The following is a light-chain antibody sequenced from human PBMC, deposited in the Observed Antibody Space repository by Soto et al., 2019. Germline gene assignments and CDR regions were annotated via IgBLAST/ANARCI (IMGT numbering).Light chain of an antibody. J-gene: IGKJ5*01. CDR3: QQYYNWPQIT. V-gene: IGKV3-15*01. CDR2: GAS. Sequence: EIGMTQSPATLSVSPGERATLPCRPSQTISSHLAWYQQNPGQAPSLFIFGASTRATGIPARFSGRGSGTEFSHAIGRLQSEDFAVYYCQQYYNWPQITGGQGTRLEIK. CDR1: QTISSH.